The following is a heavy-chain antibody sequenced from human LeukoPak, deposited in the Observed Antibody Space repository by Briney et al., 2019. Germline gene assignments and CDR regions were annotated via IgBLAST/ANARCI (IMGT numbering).Heavy chain of an antibody. CDR1: GFTFSSYS. V-gene: IGHV3-21*01. Sequence: GGSLRPSCAAFGFTFSSYSMNWLRQAPGKGLEWVSSISSSSSYIYYADSVKGRFTISRDNAKNSLYLQMNSLRAEDTAVYYCARDPAYSSSYSHWGQGTLVTVSS. D-gene: IGHD6-13*01. J-gene: IGHJ4*02. CDR2: ISSSSSYI. CDR3: ARDPAYSSSYSH.